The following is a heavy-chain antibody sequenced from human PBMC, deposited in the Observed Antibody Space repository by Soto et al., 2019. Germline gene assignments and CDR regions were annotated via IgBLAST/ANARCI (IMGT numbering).Heavy chain of an antibody. CDR1: GGSFSSYY. Sequence: SETLSLTCAVYGGSFSSYYWSWIRQPPGKGLEWIGEINHSGSTNYNPSLKSRVTISVDTSKNQFSLKLSSVTAADTAVYYCARGFSSGCHDYWGQGTLVTVSS. D-gene: IGHD6-19*01. V-gene: IGHV4-34*01. CDR2: INHSGST. J-gene: IGHJ4*02. CDR3: ARGFSSGCHDY.